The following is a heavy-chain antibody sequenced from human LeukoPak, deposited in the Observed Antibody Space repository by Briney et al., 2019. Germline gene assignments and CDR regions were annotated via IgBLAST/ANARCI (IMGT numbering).Heavy chain of an antibody. CDR1: GFAVDSNY. Sequence: GGSLRLSCAASGFAVDSNYMSWVRLAPGKGLEWVSVIYSGGGTYYADSVKGRFTISRDNSKNTLFLQVNSLRAEDTAVYFCARADDAYYMDVWGKGTTVTVSS. J-gene: IGHJ6*03. CDR3: ARADDAYYMDV. D-gene: IGHD3-16*01. V-gene: IGHV3-53*01. CDR2: IYSGGGT.